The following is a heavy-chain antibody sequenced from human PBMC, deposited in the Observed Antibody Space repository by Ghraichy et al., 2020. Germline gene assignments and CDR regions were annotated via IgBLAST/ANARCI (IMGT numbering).Heavy chain of an antibody. CDR3: AKGFYGHHPFDC. Sequence: GESLNISCAASGFTFSSYGMSWVRQAPGKGLEWVSAITIGDGSTWYADSVKGRFTISRDKSKNTVYLQMNSLRAEDTAVYYCAKGFYGHHPFDCWGQGTLLTVSS. D-gene: IGHD2/OR15-2a*01. J-gene: IGHJ4*02. CDR1: GFTFSSYG. CDR2: ITIGDGST. V-gene: IGHV3-23*01.